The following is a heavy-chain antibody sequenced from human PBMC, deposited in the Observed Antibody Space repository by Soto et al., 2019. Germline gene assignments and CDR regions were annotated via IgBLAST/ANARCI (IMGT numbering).Heavy chain of an antibody. CDR1: GFTFSSYA. J-gene: IGHJ4*02. Sequence: EVQLLESGGGLVQPGGSLRLSCAASGFTFSSYAMSWVRQAPGKGLEWVSAISGSGGSTYYAASVKGLFTISRDNSKNTLYLQMNSLRAEDTAVYYCAKDLARGPHLYYFYYWGQGTLVTVSS. V-gene: IGHV3-23*01. D-gene: IGHD5-12*01. CDR2: ISGSGGST. CDR3: AKDLARGPHLYYFYY.